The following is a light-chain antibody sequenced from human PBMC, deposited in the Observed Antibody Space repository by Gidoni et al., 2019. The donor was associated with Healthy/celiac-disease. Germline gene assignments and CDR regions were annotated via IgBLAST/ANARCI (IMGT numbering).Light chain of an antibody. CDR3: QQSYSTPFT. V-gene: IGKV1-39*01. CDR1: QRISSY. CDR2: AAS. J-gene: IGKJ3*01. Sequence: DIQMTQSPSSLSASVGDRVTITCRASQRISSYSNWYQQKPGKAPKLLIYAASSLQSGVPSRFSGSGSGTDFTLTISSLQPEDFAIYYCQQSYSTPFTFGPXTKVDIK.